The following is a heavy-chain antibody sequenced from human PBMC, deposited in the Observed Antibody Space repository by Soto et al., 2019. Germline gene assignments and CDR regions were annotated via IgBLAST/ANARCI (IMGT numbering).Heavy chain of an antibody. CDR2: IIPIFGTA. V-gene: IGHV1-69*13. D-gene: IGHD5-18*01. J-gene: IGHJ4*02. CDR1: GVTFSSYA. CDR3: ARESSGYSYGFDY. Sequence: ASLKVSCKASGVTFSSYAISWVRQAPGRGLEWMGGIIPIFGTANYAQKFQGRVTITADESTSTAYMELSSLRSEDTAVYYCARESSGYSYGFDYWGQGTLVTVSS.